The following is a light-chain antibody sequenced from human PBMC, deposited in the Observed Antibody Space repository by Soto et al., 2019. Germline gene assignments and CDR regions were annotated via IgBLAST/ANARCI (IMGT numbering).Light chain of an antibody. CDR2: DAS. J-gene: IGKJ1*01. CDR3: QQYGTSPQT. Sequence: EIVLTQSPATLSLSQGERATLSCRASQSVSSSYLTWYQQKPGQAPRLLIYDASTMATGIPGRFSGSGSGTDFTLTISRLEPEDFAVYYCQQYGTSPQTFGQGTKVDI. V-gene: IGKV3-20*01. CDR1: QSVSSSY.